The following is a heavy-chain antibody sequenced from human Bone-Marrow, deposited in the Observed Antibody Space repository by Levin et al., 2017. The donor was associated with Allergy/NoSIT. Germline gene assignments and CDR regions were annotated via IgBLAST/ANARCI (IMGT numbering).Heavy chain of an antibody. V-gene: IGHV3-7*01. D-gene: IGHD1-7*01. J-gene: IGHJ5*02. CDR3: VRNGYKWNYPGGS. CDR2: IKQDGSEK. CDR1: GFTFSSYW. Sequence: PGGSLRLSCAASGFTFSSYWMSWVRQAPGKGLEWVANIKQDGSEKYYVDSVRGRFTISRDNAKNSVFLQMNSVRAEDTAVYYCVRNGYKWNYPGGSWGQGTLVTVSS.